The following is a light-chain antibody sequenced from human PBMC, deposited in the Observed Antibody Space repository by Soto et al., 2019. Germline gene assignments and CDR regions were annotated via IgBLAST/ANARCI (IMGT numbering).Light chain of an antibody. CDR2: GAS. J-gene: IGKJ1*01. CDR1: QSVSSSY. V-gene: IGKV3-15*01. Sequence: EIVLTQSPGTLSLSPGERATLSCRASQSVSSSYLAWYQQKPGQAPRLLIYGASTRATGIPARFSGSGSGTEFTLTISSLQSEDFAVYHCQQYDKWPQTFGQGTKVDIK. CDR3: QQYDKWPQT.